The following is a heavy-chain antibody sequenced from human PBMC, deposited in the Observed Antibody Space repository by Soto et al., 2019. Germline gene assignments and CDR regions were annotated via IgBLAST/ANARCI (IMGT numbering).Heavy chain of an antibody. J-gene: IGHJ4*02. CDR1: GYSFIDYY. Sequence: ASVKFSCKASGYSFIDYYIHWVRQAPGQGFEWMGRISPKSGGTNYAQKFEGRVTMTWDTSLNTAYMEPSSLISDDTAVYYCARPPGYISDWYYFDLWGQGTLVTVSS. CDR2: ISPKSGGT. CDR3: ARPPGYISDWYYFDL. D-gene: IGHD3-9*01. V-gene: IGHV1-2*02.